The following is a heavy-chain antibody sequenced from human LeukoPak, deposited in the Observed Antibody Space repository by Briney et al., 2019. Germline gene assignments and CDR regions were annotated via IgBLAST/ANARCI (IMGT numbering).Heavy chain of an antibody. D-gene: IGHD4-17*01. CDR1: GFTFSSYA. J-gene: IGHJ5*02. CDR2: ISGSGGST. CDR3: AKDLLDYGDDSNWFDP. Sequence: GGSLRLSCAASGFTFSSYAMSWVRQAPGKGLECVSAISGSGGSTYYADSVKGRFTISRDNSKNTLYLQMNSLRAEDTAVYYCAKDLLDYGDDSNWFDPWGQGTLVTVSS. V-gene: IGHV3-23*01.